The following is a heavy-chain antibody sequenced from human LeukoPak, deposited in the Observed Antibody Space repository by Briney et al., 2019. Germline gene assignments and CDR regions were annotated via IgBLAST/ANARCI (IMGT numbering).Heavy chain of an antibody. D-gene: IGHD1-26*01. Sequence: SQTLSLTCAISGDSVSSNSAAWNWIRQSPSRGLEWLGRTYYRSKWYNDYAVSVKSRITINPDTSKNQFSLQLNSVTPEDTAVYYCARDYEHIVGATAPYFDYWGQGTLVTVSS. CDR1: GDSVSSNSAA. CDR2: TYYRSKWYN. J-gene: IGHJ4*02. V-gene: IGHV6-1*01. CDR3: ARDYEHIVGATAPYFDY.